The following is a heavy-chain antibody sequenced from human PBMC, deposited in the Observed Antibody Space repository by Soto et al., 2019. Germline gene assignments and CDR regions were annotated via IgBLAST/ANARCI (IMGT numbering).Heavy chain of an antibody. Sequence: GGSLRLSCAASGFTFSSYAMSWVRQAPGKGPEWVSAISGSGGSTYYADSVKGRFTISRDNSKNTLYLQMNSLRAEDTAVYYCAKAGVYCSGGSCYPDYYYYGMDVWGQGTTVTVSS. J-gene: IGHJ6*02. CDR1: GFTFSSYA. D-gene: IGHD2-15*01. CDR2: ISGSGGST. CDR3: AKAGVYCSGGSCYPDYYYYGMDV. V-gene: IGHV3-23*01.